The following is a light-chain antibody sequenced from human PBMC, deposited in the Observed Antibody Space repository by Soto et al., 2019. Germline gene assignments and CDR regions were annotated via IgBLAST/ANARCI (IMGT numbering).Light chain of an antibody. CDR2: SAS. CDR1: QSVRNNY. Sequence: EIVLTQSSGTLSLSPGERATLSCRASQSVRNNYLAWYQQKPGQAPRLLIYSASTRATGIPDRFSGSVSGTDFTLTISRMQPEAFAVYYCHQYTGSPHTFGGGTKVDIK. J-gene: IGKJ4*01. CDR3: HQYTGSPHT. V-gene: IGKV3-20*01.